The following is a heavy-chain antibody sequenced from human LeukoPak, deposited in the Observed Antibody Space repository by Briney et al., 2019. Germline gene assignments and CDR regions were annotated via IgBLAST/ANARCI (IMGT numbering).Heavy chain of an antibody. CDR2: MNPNSGNT. CDR1: GGTFSSYA. Sequence: ASVKVSCKASGGTFSSYAISWVRQATGQGLEWMGWMNPNSGNTGYAQKFQGRVTITRNTSISTAYMELSSLRSEDTAVYYCARREKGYSYGSDYWGQGTLVTVSS. CDR3: ARREKGYSYGSDY. V-gene: IGHV1-8*03. J-gene: IGHJ4*02. D-gene: IGHD5-18*01.